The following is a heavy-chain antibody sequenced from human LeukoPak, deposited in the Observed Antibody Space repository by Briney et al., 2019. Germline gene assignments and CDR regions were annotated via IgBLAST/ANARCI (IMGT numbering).Heavy chain of an antibody. V-gene: IGHV3-48*03. CDR1: GFTFSSYE. CDR3: ARDLVAVPASPNYFDY. Sequence: GGSLRLSCAASGFTFSSYEMNWVRQAPGKGLEWVSYISSSGSTIYYADSVRGRFSISRDNAQKSLYLQMNSLTAEDTAVYYCARDLVAVPASPNYFDYWGHGTLVTVSS. J-gene: IGHJ4*01. D-gene: IGHD5-12*01. CDR2: ISSSGSTI.